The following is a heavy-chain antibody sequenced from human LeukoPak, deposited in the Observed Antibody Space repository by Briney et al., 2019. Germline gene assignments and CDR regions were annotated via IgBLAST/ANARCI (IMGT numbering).Heavy chain of an antibody. CDR2: IYTSGST. V-gene: IGHV4-61*02. CDR3: ARHRDSSGWFPEYFQH. J-gene: IGHJ1*01. Sequence: SETLSLTCTVSGGSISSGSYYWSWIRQPAGKGLEWIGRIYTSGSTNCNPSLKSRVTISVDTSKNQFSLKLSSVTAADTAVYYCARHRDSSGWFPEYFQHWGQGTLVTVSS. D-gene: IGHD6-19*01. CDR1: GGSISSGSYY.